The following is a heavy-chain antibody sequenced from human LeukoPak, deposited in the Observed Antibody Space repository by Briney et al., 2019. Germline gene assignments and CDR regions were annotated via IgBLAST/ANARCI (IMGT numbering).Heavy chain of an antibody. Sequence: SVKVSCKASGGTFSSYAISWVRQAPGQGLEWMGGIIPIFGTANYAQKLQGRVTMTTDTSTSTAYMELRSPRSDDTAVYYCAREHGDYPIDYWGQGTLVTVSS. CDR1: GGTFSSYA. D-gene: IGHD4-17*01. V-gene: IGHV1-69*05. J-gene: IGHJ4*02. CDR2: IIPIFGTA. CDR3: AREHGDYPIDY.